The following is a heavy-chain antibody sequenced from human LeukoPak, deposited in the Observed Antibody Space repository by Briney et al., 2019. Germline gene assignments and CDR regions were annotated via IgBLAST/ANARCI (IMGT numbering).Heavy chain of an antibody. CDR2: IKSKTDGGTT. J-gene: IGHJ4*02. CDR1: GSTFSNAW. Sequence: GGSLRLSCAASGSTFSNAWMSWVRQAPGKGLEWVGRIKSKTDGGTTDYAAPVKGRFTISRDDSKNTLYLQMNSLKTEDTAVYYCTTAITMIVVVTPDYWGQGTLVTVSS. CDR3: TTAITMIVVVTPDY. D-gene: IGHD3-22*01. V-gene: IGHV3-15*01.